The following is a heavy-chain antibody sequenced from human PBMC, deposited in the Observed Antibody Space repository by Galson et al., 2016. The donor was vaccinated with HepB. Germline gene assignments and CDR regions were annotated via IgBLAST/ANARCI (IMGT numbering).Heavy chain of an antibody. V-gene: IGHV5-51*01. Sequence: QSGAEVKKPGESLKISCKTSGFNFSSDWIGWVRQVPGKGLEWMGIIYPVASNAAYSASFQGHVIISADKSISTAYLQWSSLKASDTAMYYCAEKRAGYNYWGQGTLVTVSS. D-gene: IGHD5-24*01. CDR1: GFNFSSDW. J-gene: IGHJ4*02. CDR3: AEKRAGYNY. CDR2: IYPVASNA.